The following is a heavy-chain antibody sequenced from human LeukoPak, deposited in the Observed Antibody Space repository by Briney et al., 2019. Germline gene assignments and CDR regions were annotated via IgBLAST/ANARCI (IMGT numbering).Heavy chain of an antibody. CDR1: GGSISSYY. Sequence: SETLSLTCTVSGGSISSYYWSWIRQPPGKGLEWIGRIYYSGSTNHNPSLKSRVTISVDTSKNQFSLKLSSVTAADTAVYYCARDPPAAAGDYWGQGTLVTVSS. CDR2: IYYSGST. V-gene: IGHV4-59*12. J-gene: IGHJ4*02. D-gene: IGHD6-13*01. CDR3: ARDPPAAAGDY.